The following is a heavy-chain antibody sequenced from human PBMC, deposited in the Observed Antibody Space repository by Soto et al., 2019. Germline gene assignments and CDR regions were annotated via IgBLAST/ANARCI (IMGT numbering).Heavy chain of an antibody. J-gene: IGHJ4*02. CDR1: GFTFSSYA. CDR3: ARPYYYDSSGYPDY. D-gene: IGHD3-22*01. V-gene: IGHV3-30-3*01. CDR2: ISYDGSNK. Sequence: QAGGSLRLSCAASGFTFSSYAMHWVRQAPGKGLEWVAVISYDGSNKYYADSVKGRFTISRDNSKNTLYLQMNSLRAEDTAVYYCARPYYYDSSGYPDYWGQGTLVTVSS.